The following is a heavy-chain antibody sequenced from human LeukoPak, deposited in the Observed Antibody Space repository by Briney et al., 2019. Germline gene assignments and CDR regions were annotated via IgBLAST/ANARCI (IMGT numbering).Heavy chain of an antibody. CDR2: ISWNSGSI. CDR1: GFTFDDYA. D-gene: IGHD1-20*01. V-gene: IGHV3-9*01. CDR3: AKDMGRYNWSYLDY. Sequence: HPGGSLRLSCAASGFTFDDYAMHWVRQAPGKGLEWVSGISWNSGSIGYADSVKGRFTISRDNAKNSLYLQMNSLRAEDTALYYCAKDMGRYNWSYLDYWGQGTLVTVSS. J-gene: IGHJ4*02.